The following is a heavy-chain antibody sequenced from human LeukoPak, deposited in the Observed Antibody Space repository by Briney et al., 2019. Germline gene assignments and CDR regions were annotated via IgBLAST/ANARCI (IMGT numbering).Heavy chain of an antibody. CDR2: INSDGSSI. CDR1: GFTFNAFW. CDR3: ARGLVHDTSGYYSDY. Sequence: GGSLRLSCAASGFTFNAFWMHWVRQAPGKGLVWVSRINSDGSSIAYADSVKGRFTISRDNAKNTLYLQMDSLKAEDAAVYYCARGLVHDTSGYYSDYWGQGTLVTVSS. D-gene: IGHD3-22*01. J-gene: IGHJ4*02. V-gene: IGHV3-74*01.